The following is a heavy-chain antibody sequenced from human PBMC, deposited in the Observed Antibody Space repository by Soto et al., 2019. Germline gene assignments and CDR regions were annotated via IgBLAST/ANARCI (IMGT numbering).Heavy chain of an antibody. V-gene: IGHV3-74*02. CDR2: INSDGSST. J-gene: IGHJ6*02. D-gene: IGHD6-13*01. CDR1: GFTFSSYA. Sequence: EVQLLESGGGLVQPGGSLRLSCAASGFTFSSYAMSWVRQAPGKGLVWVSRINSDGSSTSYADSVKGRFTISRDNAKNTLYLQMNSLRAEDTAVYYCARGIGSSWTYYYYYGMDVWGQGTTVTVSS. CDR3: ARGIGSSWTYYYYYGMDV.